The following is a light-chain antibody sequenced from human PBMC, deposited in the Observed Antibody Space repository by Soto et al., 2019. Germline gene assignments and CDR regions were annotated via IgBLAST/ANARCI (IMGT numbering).Light chain of an antibody. J-gene: IGLJ3*02. CDR1: SSDVGGYNY. Sequence: QSALTQPASVSGSPGQSITISCTGTSSDVGGYNYVSWYQKHPGKAPKLMISGVTNRPAGVSNRFSGSKSGNTASLTITGLQAEDEAVYYCSSYTTSSTWVFGGGTKVTVL. V-gene: IGLV2-14*01. CDR3: SSYTTSSTWV. CDR2: GVT.